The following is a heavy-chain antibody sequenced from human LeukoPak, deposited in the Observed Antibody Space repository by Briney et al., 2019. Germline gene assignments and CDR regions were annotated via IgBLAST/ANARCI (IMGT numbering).Heavy chain of an antibody. J-gene: IGHJ4*02. CDR1: GFTISSYW. D-gene: IGHD5-18*01. CDR3: ARQIQLWSDFDY. Sequence: GGSLRLSCAASGFTISSYWMHWVRQAPGKGLVWVSRINSDGSSTTYADSVKGRFTISRDNAKNTLSLQMNSLRAEDTAVYYCARQIQLWSDFDYWGQGTLVTVSS. CDR2: INSDGSST. V-gene: IGHV3-74*01.